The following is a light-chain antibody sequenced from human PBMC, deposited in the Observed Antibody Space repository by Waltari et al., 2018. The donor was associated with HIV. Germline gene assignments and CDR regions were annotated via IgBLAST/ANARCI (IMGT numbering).Light chain of an antibody. CDR1: QSISSW. J-gene: IGKJ4*01. V-gene: IGKV1-5*03. CDR2: KAS. CDR3: QQYSINPLT. Sequence: DIQMTQSPSTLSASVGDRVTITCRASQSISSWLAWYQQKPGKAPNLLIFKASRLGSGVPSRFSGSGSGTEFTLTITGLQPDDFATYYCQQYSINPLTFGGGTKVEI.